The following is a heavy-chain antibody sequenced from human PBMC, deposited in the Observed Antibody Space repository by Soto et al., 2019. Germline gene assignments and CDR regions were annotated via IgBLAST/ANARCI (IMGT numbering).Heavy chain of an antibody. CDR2: INPSGGRT. D-gene: IGHD3-10*01. V-gene: IGHV1-46*01. CDR3: ARAGENYGSGTFSPPLRYYFNS. CDR1: GYTFTTHY. J-gene: IGHJ4*02. Sequence: QVQLVQSGTEVKKPGASVNVSCKASGYTFTTHYMHWVRQAPGQGLEWMGIINPSGGRTTYALKFQGRDTMTSDTSTNTVYVELTSLRSEDTAIYFCARAGENYGSGTFSPPLRYYFNSWGQGTLVTVSS.